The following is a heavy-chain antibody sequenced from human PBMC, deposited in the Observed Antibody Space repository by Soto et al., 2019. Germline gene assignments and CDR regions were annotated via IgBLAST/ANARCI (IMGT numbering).Heavy chain of an antibody. J-gene: IGHJ4*02. Sequence: WIWIRQPPGKGLEYIGYIYYSGSTNYNPSLRSRVTLSVDTSKNQFSLKLSSVTAADTAVYYCARAGGAYGLGVAYWGQGTLVTVSS. D-gene: IGHD3-16*01. CDR3: ARAGGAYGLGVAY. V-gene: IGHV4-59*01. CDR2: IYYSGST.